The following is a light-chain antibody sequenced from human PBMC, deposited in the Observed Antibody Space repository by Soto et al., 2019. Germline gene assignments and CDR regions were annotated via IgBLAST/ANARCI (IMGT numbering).Light chain of an antibody. Sequence: DIQMTQSPSTLSASVGDRVTITCRASQSISSWLAWYQQKPGKAPKLLIYDASSLESGVPSRFSGSGSGTEFTLTISSLQPDDFATYYCQLYNSYSLTFGQGTKLEIK. CDR2: DAS. V-gene: IGKV1-5*01. CDR3: QLYNSYSLT. CDR1: QSISSW. J-gene: IGKJ2*01.